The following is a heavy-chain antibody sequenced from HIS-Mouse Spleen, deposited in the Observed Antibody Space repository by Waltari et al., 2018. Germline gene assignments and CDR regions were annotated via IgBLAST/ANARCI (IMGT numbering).Heavy chain of an antibody. D-gene: IGHD6-13*01. CDR3: ARGEAEIAAAAYYYYYGMDV. J-gene: IGHJ6*02. Sequence: QVQLQQWGAGLLKPSETLSLTCAVYGGSFSGYYWSWIRQPPGKGLEWIGEIKHSGRTNNNPAVRGRVTIAVATSKNQFSRKLSSVTAADTAVYYCARGEAEIAAAAYYYYYGMDVWGQGTTVTVSS. CDR1: GGSFSGYY. V-gene: IGHV4-34*01. CDR2: IKHSGRT.